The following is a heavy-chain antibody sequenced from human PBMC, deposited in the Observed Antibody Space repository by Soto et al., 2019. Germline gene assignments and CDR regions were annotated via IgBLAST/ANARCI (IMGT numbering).Heavy chain of an antibody. J-gene: IGHJ4*02. CDR3: AKDQVVVAATYFDY. Sequence: QVQLVESGGGVVQPGRSLRLSCAASGFTFSSYGMHWVRQAPGKGLEWVAVISYDGSNKYYADSVKGRFTISRDNSKNPLYLQMNSLRAEDTAVYYCAKDQVVVAATYFDYWGQGTLVTVSS. V-gene: IGHV3-30*18. CDR1: GFTFSSYG. CDR2: ISYDGSNK. D-gene: IGHD2-15*01.